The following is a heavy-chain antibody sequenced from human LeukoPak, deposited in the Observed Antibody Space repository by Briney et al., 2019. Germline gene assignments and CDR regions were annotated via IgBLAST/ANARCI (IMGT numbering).Heavy chain of an antibody. CDR1: GYTFTSYG. D-gene: IGHD4-17*01. Sequence: ASVTVSCKASGYTFTSYGISWVRQAPGQGLEWMGWINPNSGATNYAQNFQDRVTMTRDTSISTAYMNLNRLISDDMAVYYCAREHMTTVTKDYWGQGTLVTVSS. CDR2: INPNSGAT. CDR3: AREHMTTVTKDY. V-gene: IGHV1-2*02. J-gene: IGHJ4*02.